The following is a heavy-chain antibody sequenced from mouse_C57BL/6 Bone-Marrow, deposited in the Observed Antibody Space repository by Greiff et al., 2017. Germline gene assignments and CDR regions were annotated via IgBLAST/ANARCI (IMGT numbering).Heavy chain of an antibody. CDR1: GFTFSDYY. V-gene: IGHV5-12*01. Sequence: EVKLVESGGGLVQPGGSLKLSCAASGFTFSDYYMYWVRQTPEKRLEWVAYISNGGGSTYYPDTVKGRFTISRDNAKNTLYLQMSRLKSEDTAMYYCARHDFYYFGYWGQGTTLTVSS. J-gene: IGHJ2*01. CDR2: ISNGGGST. D-gene: IGHD2-13*01. CDR3: ARHDFYYFGY.